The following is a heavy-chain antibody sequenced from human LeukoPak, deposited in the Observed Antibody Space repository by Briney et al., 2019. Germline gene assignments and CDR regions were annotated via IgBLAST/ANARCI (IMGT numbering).Heavy chain of an antibody. Sequence: GGSLRLSCAASGFTFSSYWMSWVRQAPGKGLEWVANIKQDGSEKYYVDSVKGRFTISRDNAKNSLYLQMNSLRAEDTAVYYCAKWGGGGSLNYYMDVWGKGTTVTVSS. D-gene: IGHD2-15*01. CDR2: IKQDGSEK. CDR1: GFTFSSYW. V-gene: IGHV3-7*01. CDR3: AKWGGGGSLNYYMDV. J-gene: IGHJ6*03.